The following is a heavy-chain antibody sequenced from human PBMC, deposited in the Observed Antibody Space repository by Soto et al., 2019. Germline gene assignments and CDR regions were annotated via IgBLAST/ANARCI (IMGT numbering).Heavy chain of an antibody. CDR3: ARAIGGLIDY. J-gene: IGHJ4*02. Sequence: QLQLQESGSGLVKPSQTLSLTCAVSGGSISSGGNSWSWIRQPPGKGLEWIGNIYLRGSTDYNPSLQSRVTVTIDRSKNQFSLKLSSVTAADTAVYYCARAIGGLIDYWGQGTLVTVSS. CDR2: IYLRGST. CDR1: GGSISSGGNS. D-gene: IGHD3-16*01. V-gene: IGHV4-30-2*01.